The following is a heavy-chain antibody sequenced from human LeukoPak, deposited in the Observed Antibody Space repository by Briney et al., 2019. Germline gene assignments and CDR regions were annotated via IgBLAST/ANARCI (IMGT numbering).Heavy chain of an antibody. J-gene: IGHJ3*02. D-gene: IGHD3-9*01. CDR3: ARETRHYDILNGYYFDTFDI. V-gene: IGHV3-30*04. CDR2: LSHDGTNK. Sequence: GGSLRLSCVLSGFTLNTYSIHWVRQAPGKGLEWVAVLSHDGTNKNYADSVRGRFTISTDIAHNALHLQMNTLRAEDTAVYYCARETRHYDILNGYYFDTFDIWGQGTMVTVSS. CDR1: GFTLNTYS.